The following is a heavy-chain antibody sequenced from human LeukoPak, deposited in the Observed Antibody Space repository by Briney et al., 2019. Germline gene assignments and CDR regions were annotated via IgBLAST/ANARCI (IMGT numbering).Heavy chain of an antibody. CDR1: GFTVSSNY. Sequence: GGSLRLSCAVSGFTVSSNYMSWVRQAPGKGLEWVSVMYSVGSTYYADSVKGRFTIPRHNSKNTLYLEINSLRPDDTAVYYCARGGGDYNPFDYWGQGTLVTVSS. J-gene: IGHJ4*02. V-gene: IGHV3-53*04. CDR3: ARGGGDYNPFDY. CDR2: MYSVGST. D-gene: IGHD4-17*01.